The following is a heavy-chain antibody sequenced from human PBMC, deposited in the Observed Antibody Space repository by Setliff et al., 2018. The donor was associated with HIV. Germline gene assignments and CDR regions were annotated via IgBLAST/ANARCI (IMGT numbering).Heavy chain of an antibody. CDR3: ARALSAAGLAWFDP. J-gene: IGHJ5*02. V-gene: IGHV4-59*11. CDR2: IYYSGST. D-gene: IGHD6-13*01. Sequence: SETLSLTCTVSGGSIRSHYWSWIREPPGKGLEWIGYIYYSGSTNYNPSLKSRVTISVDTSKNQFSLRLSSVTAADTAVYYCARALSAAGLAWFDPWGQGTLVTVSS. CDR1: GGSIRSHY.